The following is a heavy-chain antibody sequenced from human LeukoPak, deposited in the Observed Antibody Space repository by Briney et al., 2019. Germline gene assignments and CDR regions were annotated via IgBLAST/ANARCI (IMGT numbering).Heavy chain of an antibody. J-gene: IGHJ4*02. CDR2: IDQSGTT. CDR3: ARVPHYYFGYGYFDS. D-gene: IGHD3-10*01. V-gene: IGHV4-34*01. Sequence: PSETLSLTCVVYGGSFSGYYWSWLRQPPGKGVEWIGEIDQSGTTNYNPSLKSRVSISVDTSKKQFSLTLTSMTAADTAVYYCARVPHYYFGYGYFDSWGQGTLVTVSS. CDR1: GGSFSGYY.